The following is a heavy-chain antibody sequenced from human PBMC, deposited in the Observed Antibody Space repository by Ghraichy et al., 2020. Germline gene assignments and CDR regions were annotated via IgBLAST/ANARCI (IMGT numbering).Heavy chain of an antibody. V-gene: IGHV3-15*01. CDR3: TTSYGYSAYFDY. Sequence: GGSLRLSCAASGFVFSNAWMNWVRQAPGKGLEWVGRIKSKTDAETVDHAAPVKGRFTISRDDSNNALYLQMNSLKTEDTAVYYCTTSYGYSAYFDYWGQGTLVTVSS. CDR1: GFVFSNAW. D-gene: IGHD3-22*01. J-gene: IGHJ4*02. CDR2: IKSKTDAETV.